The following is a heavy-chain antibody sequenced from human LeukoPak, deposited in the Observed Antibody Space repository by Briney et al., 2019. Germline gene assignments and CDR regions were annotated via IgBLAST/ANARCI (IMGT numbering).Heavy chain of an antibody. CDR3: VNDTYDSGSYYNPGGYFDY. V-gene: IGHV3-64D*06. J-gene: IGHJ4*02. CDR1: GFTFSSYA. Sequence: GGSLRLSCSASGFTFSSYAMHWVRQAPGEGLEYVSAISGNVGSTYYADSVKGRFTISRDNSKNTLYLQMSSLRAEDTDVYYCVNDTYDSGSYYNPGGYFDYWGQGTLVTVSS. CDR2: ISGNVGST. D-gene: IGHD3-10*01.